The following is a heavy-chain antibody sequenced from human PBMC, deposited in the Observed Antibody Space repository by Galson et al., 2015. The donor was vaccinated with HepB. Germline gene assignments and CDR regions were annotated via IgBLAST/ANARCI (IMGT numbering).Heavy chain of an antibody. J-gene: IGHJ4*02. D-gene: IGHD2-15*01. CDR2: ISSDGSDK. CDR1: GFTFSRYA. V-gene: IGHV3-30-3*01. Sequence: SLRLSCAASGFTFSRYAIHWVRQAPGKGLEWVAVISSDGSDKYYADSVKGRFTISRDNSKNTLHLQMNSLRAEDTAVYYCARSYCSGGSCYLDSWGQGTLVTVSS. CDR3: ARSYCSGGSCYLDS.